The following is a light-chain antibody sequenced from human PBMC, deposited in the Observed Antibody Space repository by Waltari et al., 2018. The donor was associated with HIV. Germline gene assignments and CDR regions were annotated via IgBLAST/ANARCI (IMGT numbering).Light chain of an antibody. CDR1: QSVLYSSNNKNY. V-gene: IGKV4-1*01. J-gene: IGKJ2*01. Sequence: DIVMTQSPDSLAVSLGERATINCKSSQSVLYSSNNKNYLAWYQKKPGQPPKLLIYWASTRESGVPDRFSGSGSGTDFTLTISSLQAEDVAVYYCQQYYLTPYSCGQGTRLEI. CDR2: WAS. CDR3: QQYYLTPYS.